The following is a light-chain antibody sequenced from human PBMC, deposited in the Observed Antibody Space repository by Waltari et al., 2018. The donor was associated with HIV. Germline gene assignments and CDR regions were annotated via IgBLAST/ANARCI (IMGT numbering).Light chain of an antibody. J-gene: IGKJ5*01. V-gene: IGKV4-1*01. CDR2: WAS. CDR3: QQYFDTPIT. CDR1: QSVLYSSNNKNY. Sequence: DIVMTQSPDSLAVSLGERATIHCKSSQSVLYSSNNKNYLGWYQLKPGQPPKLLIYWASARESGVPDRFSGSGSGTDFTLTISSLQAEDVAVYYCQQYFDTPITFGQGTRLEIK.